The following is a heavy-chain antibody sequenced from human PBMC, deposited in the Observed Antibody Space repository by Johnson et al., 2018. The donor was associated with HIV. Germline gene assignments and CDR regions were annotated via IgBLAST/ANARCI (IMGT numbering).Heavy chain of an antibody. D-gene: IGHD5-12*01. J-gene: IGHJ3*02. Sequence: VQLVESGGGLVQPGGSLRLSCAASGFTFADYGMHWVRQPPGKGLEWVANIKQDGSEKYYVDSVKGRFTISRDNAKNSLYLQMNSLRAEDTAVYYCASTIDIVPTGRSYDAFDIWGQGTMVTVSS. CDR3: ASTIDIVPTGRSYDAFDI. V-gene: IGHV3-7*01. CDR1: GFTFADYG. CDR2: IKQDGSEK.